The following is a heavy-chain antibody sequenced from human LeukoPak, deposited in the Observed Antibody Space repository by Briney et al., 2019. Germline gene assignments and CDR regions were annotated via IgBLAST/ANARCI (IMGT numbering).Heavy chain of an antibody. CDR3: ARVGTSSKYYYYMDV. D-gene: IGHD4-11*01. CDR2: ITSSGATI. J-gene: IGHJ6*03. Sequence: GGSLRLSCAASGFTFSFYTMNWVRQAPGKGLEWVSYITSSGATIYYADSVKGRFTISRDNAKNSLYLQMKSPRAEDTAVYYCARVGTSSKYYYYMDVWGKGTTVTVSS. V-gene: IGHV3-48*04. CDR1: GFTFSFYT.